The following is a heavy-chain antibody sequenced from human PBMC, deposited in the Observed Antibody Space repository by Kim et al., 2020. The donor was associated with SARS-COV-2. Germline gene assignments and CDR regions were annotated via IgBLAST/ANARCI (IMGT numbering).Heavy chain of an antibody. CDR3: ARLDIVVVPAAGFRY. Sequence: PALKSRVTISVATSKNQFSLKLSSVTAADTAVYYCARLDIVVVPAAGFRYWGQGTLVTVSS. V-gene: IGHV4-34*01. J-gene: IGHJ4*02. D-gene: IGHD2-2*03.